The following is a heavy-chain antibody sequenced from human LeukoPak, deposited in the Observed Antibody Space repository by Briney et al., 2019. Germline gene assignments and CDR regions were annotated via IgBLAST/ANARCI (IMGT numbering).Heavy chain of an antibody. Sequence: HPGRSLRLSCAASGFTFDDYAMHWVRQAPGKGLEWVSGISWNSGSIGYADSVKGRFTISRDNAKNSLYLQMNSLRSEDTAVYYCARDRLGAAAAYWGQGTLVTVSS. CDR3: ARDRLGAAAAY. CDR1: GFTFDDYA. CDR2: ISWNSGSI. V-gene: IGHV3-9*01. J-gene: IGHJ4*02. D-gene: IGHD6-13*01.